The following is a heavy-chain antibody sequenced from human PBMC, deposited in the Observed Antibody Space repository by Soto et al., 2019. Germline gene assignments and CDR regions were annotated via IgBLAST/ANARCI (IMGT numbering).Heavy chain of an antibody. V-gene: IGHV4-34*01. Sequence: PSETLSLTCAVYGGSFSGYYWSWIRQPPGKGLEWIGEINHSGSTNYNPSLKSRVTISVDTSKNQFSLKLSSVTAADTAVYYCARQRGVLPWFGESSPHGYFDYWGQGTLVTVSS. CDR3: ARQRGVLPWFGESSPHGYFDY. CDR1: GGSFSGYY. D-gene: IGHD3-10*01. CDR2: INHSGST. J-gene: IGHJ4*02.